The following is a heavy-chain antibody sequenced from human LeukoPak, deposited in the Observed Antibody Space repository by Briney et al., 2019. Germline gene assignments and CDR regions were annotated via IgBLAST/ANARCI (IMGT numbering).Heavy chain of an antibody. V-gene: IGHV3-7*01. D-gene: IGHD6-13*01. J-gene: IGHJ4*02. CDR3: TRDEEGSSWYE. Sequence: GGSLRLSCAASGFTFSSYAMSWVRQAPGKGREWVANIKPDGSEKHPVDSVKGRFTISRDNAKNSLYLQMNSLRAEDTAVYYCTRDEEGSSWYEWGQGALVTVSS. CDR2: IKPDGSEK. CDR1: GFTFSSYA.